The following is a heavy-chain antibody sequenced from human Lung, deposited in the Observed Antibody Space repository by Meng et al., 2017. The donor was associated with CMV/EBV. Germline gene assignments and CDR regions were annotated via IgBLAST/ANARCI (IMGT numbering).Heavy chain of an antibody. J-gene: IGHJ6*01. CDR3: ARDRGGSYDDDYYYYGMDV. D-gene: IGHD1-26*01. Sequence: GESLKISCAASGFTFSSYSMNWVRQAPGKGLGWVSSISSSSSYIYYADSVKGRFHISRDNAKNSLYLQMNSLRAEDTAVYYRARDRGGSYDDDYYYYGMDVWGQGTRVAVSS. CDR1: GFTFSSYS. CDR2: ISSSSSYI. V-gene: IGHV3-21*01.